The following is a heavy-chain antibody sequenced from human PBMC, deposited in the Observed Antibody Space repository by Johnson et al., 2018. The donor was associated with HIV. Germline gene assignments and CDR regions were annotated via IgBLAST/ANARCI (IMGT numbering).Heavy chain of an antibody. CDR3: ATSMGESDAFDI. Sequence: QVQLVESGGGLVKPGGSLRLSCAASGFTFSDYYMNWVRQAPGKGLEWLSYISSSGTTIYDADSVRGRFTISRDNAKKSLYLQMSSLRAEDTAVYYCATSMGESDAFDIWGQGTMVTVSS. V-gene: IGHV3-11*04. J-gene: IGHJ3*02. CDR2: ISSSGTTI. CDR1: GFTFSDYY. D-gene: IGHD2/OR15-2a*01.